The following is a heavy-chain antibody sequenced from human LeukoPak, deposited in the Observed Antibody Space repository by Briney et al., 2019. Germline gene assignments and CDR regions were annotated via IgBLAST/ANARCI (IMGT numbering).Heavy chain of an antibody. CDR1: GFTFSSCA. J-gene: IGHJ6*04. CDR2: ISYDGSNK. CDR3: ARDGGYCSGGSCYSYYYYGMDV. V-gene: IGHV3-30*04. D-gene: IGHD2-15*01. Sequence: GGSLRLSCAASGFTFSSCAMHWVRQAPGKGLEWVAVISYDGSNKYYADSVKGRFTISRDNSKNTLYLQMNSLRAEDTAVYYCARDGGYCSGGSCYSYYYYGMDVWGKGTTVTVSS.